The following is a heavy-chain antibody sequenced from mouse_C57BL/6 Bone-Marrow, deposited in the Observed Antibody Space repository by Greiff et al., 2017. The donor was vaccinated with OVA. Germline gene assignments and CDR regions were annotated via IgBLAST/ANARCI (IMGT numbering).Heavy chain of an antibody. CDR2: IYPGDGDT. Sequence: QVQLQQSGAELVKPGASVKISCKASGYAFSSYWMNWVKQRPGKGLEWIGQIYPGDGDTNYNGKFKGKATLTADKSSSTAYMQLSSLTSEDSAVYFCARDYDYDGRYWYFDVWGTGTTVTVSS. J-gene: IGHJ1*03. D-gene: IGHD2-4*01. CDR3: ARDYDYDGRYWYFDV. V-gene: IGHV1-80*01. CDR1: GYAFSSYW.